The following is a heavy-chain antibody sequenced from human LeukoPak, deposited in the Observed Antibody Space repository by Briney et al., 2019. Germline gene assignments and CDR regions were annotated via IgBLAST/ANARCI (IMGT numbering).Heavy chain of an antibody. J-gene: IGHJ4*02. V-gene: IGHV3-7*01. D-gene: IGHD3-10*01. CDR2: IKQDGSDK. CDR1: GFIFSAYW. CDR3: ARDQSLVRGAPIPDY. Sequence: GGPLRLSCAASGFIFSAYWMSWVRQAPGKGLEWVANIKQDGSDKYYVDSVKGRFTISRDNAKTSLYLQMNSLRAEDTAVYYCARDQSLVRGAPIPDYWGQGTLVTVSS.